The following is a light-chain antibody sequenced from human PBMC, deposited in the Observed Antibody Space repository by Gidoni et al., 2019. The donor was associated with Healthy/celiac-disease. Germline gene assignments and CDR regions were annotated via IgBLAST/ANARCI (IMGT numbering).Light chain of an antibody. J-gene: IGKJ4*01. V-gene: IGKV1-9*01. CDR2: ASS. CDR3: QQLNSYPQLT. Sequence: DIQFTQSPSFLSASGGDRVTITCLGSQGMSSYLAWYQQTPGKAPKLLTYASSTLQSAVPSRLSRSGSGTEFTRTISSMQPEDFATYYCQQLNSYPQLTFGGGTKVEIK. CDR1: QGMSSY.